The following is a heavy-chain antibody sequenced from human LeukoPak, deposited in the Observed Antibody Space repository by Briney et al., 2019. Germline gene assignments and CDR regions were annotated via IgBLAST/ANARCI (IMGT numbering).Heavy chain of an antibody. J-gene: IGHJ3*02. Sequence: ASVKVSCKASGYTFTSYGISWVRQAPGQGLEWMGWISAYNGNTNYAQKLQGRVTMTTDTSTSTAYMELRSLRSDDTAVYYCARDIGYHYDSSGYQLDAFDIWGQGTMVTVSS. D-gene: IGHD3-22*01. CDR3: ARDIGYHYDSSGYQLDAFDI. CDR1: GYTFTSYG. CDR2: ISAYNGNT. V-gene: IGHV1-18*01.